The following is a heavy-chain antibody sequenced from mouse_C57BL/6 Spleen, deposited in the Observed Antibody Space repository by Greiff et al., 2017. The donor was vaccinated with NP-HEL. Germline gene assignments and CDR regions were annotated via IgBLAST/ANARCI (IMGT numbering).Heavy chain of an antibody. V-gene: IGHV1-64*01. CDR2: IHPNSGST. J-gene: IGHJ4*01. CDR1: GYTFTSYW. D-gene: IGHD2-3*01. Sequence: QVQLQQPGAELVKPGASVKLSCKASGYTFTSYWMHWVKQRPGQGLEWIGMIHPNSGSTNYNEKFKSKATLTVDKSSSTAYMQRSSLTSEDSEVYYCASLTGWAMDYWGQGTSVTVSS. CDR3: ASLTGWAMDY.